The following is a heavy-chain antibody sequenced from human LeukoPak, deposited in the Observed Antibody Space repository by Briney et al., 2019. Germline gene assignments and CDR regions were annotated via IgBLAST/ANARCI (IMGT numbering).Heavy chain of an antibody. CDR2: INPKRCGT. D-gene: IGHD6-13*01. CDR1: GYTLSNYF. J-gene: IGHJ3*02. Sequence: ASVKDSCKSTGYTLSNYFMHGVRPATAKGRAWMGFINPKRCGTDYAQRFQGRVTMTRDKSISTAYMELSGLRSDDTAVYYCARDGVYSTNFDAFDIWGQGTMVTVSS. V-gene: IGHV1-2*02. CDR3: ARDGVYSTNFDAFDI.